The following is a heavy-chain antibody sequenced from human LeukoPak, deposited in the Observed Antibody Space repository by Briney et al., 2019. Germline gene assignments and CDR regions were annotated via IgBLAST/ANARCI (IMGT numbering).Heavy chain of an antibody. CDR2: ISSSSSYI. V-gene: IGHV3-21*01. D-gene: IGHD3-22*01. Sequence: PGGSLRLSCAASGFTFSSYSMNWVRQAPGKGLEWVSSISSSSSYIYYADSVKGRFTIPRDNAKNSLYLQMNSLRAEDTAVYYCARDREDYYDSSGYPPHFDYWGQGTLVTVSS. CDR3: ARDREDYYDSSGYPPHFDY. CDR1: GFTFSSYS. J-gene: IGHJ4*02.